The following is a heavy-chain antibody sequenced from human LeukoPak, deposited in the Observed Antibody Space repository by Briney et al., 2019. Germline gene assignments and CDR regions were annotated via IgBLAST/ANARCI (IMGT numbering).Heavy chain of an antibody. V-gene: IGHV4-30-2*01. CDR3: ARGGLRYFDWLPPPIDY. Sequence: SETLSLTCAVSGGSISSGGYSWSWIRQPPGKGLEWIGYIYHSGSTNYNPSLKSRVTISVDTSKNQFSLKLSSVTAADTAVYYCARGGLRYFDWLPPPIDYWGQGTLVTVSS. J-gene: IGHJ4*02. D-gene: IGHD3-9*01. CDR2: IYHSGST. CDR1: GGSISSGGYS.